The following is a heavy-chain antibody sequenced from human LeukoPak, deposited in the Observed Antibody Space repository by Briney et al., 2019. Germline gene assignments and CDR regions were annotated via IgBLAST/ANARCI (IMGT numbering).Heavy chain of an antibody. CDR3: GKDPNGDYIGAFEFQR. CDR1: GGSFSDYY. V-gene: IGHV3-11*01. CDR2: ISSSGSTI. D-gene: IGHD4-17*01. J-gene: IGHJ1*01. Sequence: LPLTCAVYGGSFSDYYMSWIRQAPGKGLEWVSYISSSGSTIYYADSVKGRFTISRDNSKNILYLQMNSLRGEDTAVYYCGKDPNGDYIGAFEFQRWGQGTLVTVSS.